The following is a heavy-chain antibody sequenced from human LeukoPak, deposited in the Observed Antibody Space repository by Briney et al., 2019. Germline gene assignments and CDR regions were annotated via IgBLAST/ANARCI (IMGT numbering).Heavy chain of an antibody. CDR2: IWYDGSNK. Sequence: GGSLRLSCAASGFTFSSYGMPWVRQAPGKGLEWVAVIWYDGSNKYYADSVKGRFTISRDNSKNTLYLQMNSLRAEDTAVYYCARRPESNWDYFDYWGQGTLVTVSS. CDR1: GFTFSSYG. D-gene: IGHD7-27*01. J-gene: IGHJ4*02. CDR3: ARRPESNWDYFDY. V-gene: IGHV3-33*01.